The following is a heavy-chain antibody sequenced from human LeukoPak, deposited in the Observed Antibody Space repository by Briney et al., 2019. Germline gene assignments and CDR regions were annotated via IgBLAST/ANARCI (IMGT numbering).Heavy chain of an antibody. CDR1: GFSFRYYA. J-gene: IGHJ4*02. V-gene: IGHV3-64*02. Sequence: QPRGSLLLACVASGFSFRYYAIASVRQATGKGLGYVSVINTDWRITYYADSVKGRFTSSRDNSKNTVYLQMGGLRGEDMAVYYCTRDGGSFCDFDYWGQGALVTVSS. D-gene: IGHD1-26*01. CDR2: INTDWRIT. CDR3: TRDGGSFCDFDY.